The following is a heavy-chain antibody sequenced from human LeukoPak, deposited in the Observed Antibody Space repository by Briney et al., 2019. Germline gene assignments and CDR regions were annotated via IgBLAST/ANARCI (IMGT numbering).Heavy chain of an antibody. V-gene: IGHV3-7*01. CDR3: AKDSGTKSSGTTDY. CDR1: GFTFSSYW. D-gene: IGHD6-19*01. CDR2: IKQDGSEK. J-gene: IGHJ4*02. Sequence: PGGSLRLSCAASGFTFSSYWMSWVRQAPGKGLEWVANIKQDGSEKYYVDSVKGRFTISRDNAKNSLYLQMNSLRAEDTAVYYCAKDSGTKSSGTTDYWGQGTLVTVSS.